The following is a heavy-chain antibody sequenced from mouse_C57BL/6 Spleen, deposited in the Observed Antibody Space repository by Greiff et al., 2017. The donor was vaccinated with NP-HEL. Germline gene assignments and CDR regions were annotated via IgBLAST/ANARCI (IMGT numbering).Heavy chain of an antibody. CDR2: ISYDGSN. D-gene: IGHD2-4*01. Sequence: EVKLQESGPGLVKPSQSLSLTCSVTGYSITSGYYWNWIRQFPGNKLEWMGYISYDGSNNYNPSLKNRISITRDTSKNQFFLKLNSVTTEDTATYYGARADYDGFYAMDYWGQGTSVTVSS. CDR1: GYSITSGYY. CDR3: ARADYDGFYAMDY. V-gene: IGHV3-6*01. J-gene: IGHJ4*01.